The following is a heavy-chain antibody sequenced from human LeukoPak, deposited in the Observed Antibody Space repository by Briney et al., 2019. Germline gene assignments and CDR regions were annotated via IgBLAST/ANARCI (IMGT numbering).Heavy chain of an antibody. D-gene: IGHD3-22*01. Sequence: GASVKVSCKASGGTFSSYAISWVRQAPGQGLEWMGGIIPIFGTANYAQKFQGRVTITTDESTSTTYMKLSSLRSEDTAVYYCARDYYDSSGYYYVWFDPWGQGTLVTVSS. CDR3: ARDYYDSSGYYYVWFDP. CDR2: IIPIFGTA. CDR1: GGTFSSYA. J-gene: IGHJ5*02. V-gene: IGHV1-69*05.